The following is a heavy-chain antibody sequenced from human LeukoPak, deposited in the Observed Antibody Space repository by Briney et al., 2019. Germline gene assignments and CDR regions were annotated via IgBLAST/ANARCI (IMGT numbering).Heavy chain of an antibody. J-gene: IGHJ4*02. CDR1: GFTFRSYA. V-gene: IGHV3-23*01. D-gene: IGHD1-26*01. Sequence: GGSLRLSCAASGFTFRSYAMSWVRQAPGKGLEWVSAITGSGATTYYADSVRGRFTISRDNSKNTLYLQMNGLRAEDTAVYYCAKDRSLAGAESLDHWGQGTLVTVSS. CDR2: ITGSGATT. CDR3: AKDRSLAGAESLDH.